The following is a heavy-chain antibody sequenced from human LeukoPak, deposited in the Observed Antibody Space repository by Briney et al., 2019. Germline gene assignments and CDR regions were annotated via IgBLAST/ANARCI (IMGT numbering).Heavy chain of an antibody. Sequence: ASVKVSYKASGYTFTGYYMHWVRQAPGQGLEWMGWINPNSGGTNYAQKFQGRVTMTRDTSISTAYMELSRLRSDDTAVYYCARYVIAAPRGVEQPYNWFDPWGQGTLVTVSS. J-gene: IGHJ5*02. V-gene: IGHV1-2*02. CDR3: ARYVIAAPRGVEQPYNWFDP. D-gene: IGHD6-6*01. CDR1: GYTFTGYY. CDR2: INPNSGGT.